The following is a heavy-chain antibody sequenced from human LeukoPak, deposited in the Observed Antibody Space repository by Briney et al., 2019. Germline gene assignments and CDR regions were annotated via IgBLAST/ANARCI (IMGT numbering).Heavy chain of an antibody. CDR3: ARHGRGIAVAVYY. D-gene: IGHD6-19*01. Sequence: GEALRISCKGSGYSFTSYWISWVRQMPGKGLEWMGRIDPSDSYTNYSPSFQGHVTISADKSISTAYLQWSSLKASDTAMYYCARHGRGIAVAVYYWGQGTLVTVSS. V-gene: IGHV5-10-1*01. CDR2: IDPSDSYT. J-gene: IGHJ4*02. CDR1: GYSFTSYW.